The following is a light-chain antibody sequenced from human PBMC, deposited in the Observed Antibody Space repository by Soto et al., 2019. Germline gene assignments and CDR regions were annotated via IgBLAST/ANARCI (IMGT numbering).Light chain of an antibody. CDR3: QHYGTSPPDT. J-gene: IGKJ2*01. Sequence: EIVLTQSPGTLSLSPGERATLSCRASQSVGSGYLAWFQQKAGQTPRLLIYGTSNRPTYIPDRFSASGSGTDFTLTISRVEPEDFAVYYCQHYGTSPPDTFVQGTKLEIK. V-gene: IGKV3-20*01. CDR1: QSVGSGY. CDR2: GTS.